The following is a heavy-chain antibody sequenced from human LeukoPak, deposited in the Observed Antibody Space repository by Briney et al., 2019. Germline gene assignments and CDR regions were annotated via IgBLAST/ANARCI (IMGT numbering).Heavy chain of an antibody. CDR1: GFTFGSYA. CDR3: AKYKGSSARIPLDY. CDR2: ISGSGGST. Sequence: HTGGSLRLSCAASGFTFGSYAMSWVRQAPGKGLEWVSAISGSGGSTYYADSVKGRFTISRDNSKNTLYLQMNSLRAEDTAVYYCAKYKGSSARIPLDYWGQGTLVTVSS. D-gene: IGHD3-10*01. J-gene: IGHJ4*02. V-gene: IGHV3-23*01.